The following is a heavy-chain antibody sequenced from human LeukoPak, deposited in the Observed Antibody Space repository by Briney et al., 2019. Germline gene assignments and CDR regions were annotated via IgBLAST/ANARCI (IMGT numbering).Heavy chain of an antibody. Sequence: PGGSLRLSCAASGFTFSSYSMNWVRQAPGKGLELVSSISSSSSYIYYADSVKGRFTISRDNAKNSLYLQMNSLRAEDTAVYYCARDGQLERRAFDIWGQGTMVTVSS. CDR3: ARDGQLERRAFDI. CDR2: ISSSSSYI. CDR1: GFTFSSYS. D-gene: IGHD1-1*01. V-gene: IGHV3-21*01. J-gene: IGHJ3*02.